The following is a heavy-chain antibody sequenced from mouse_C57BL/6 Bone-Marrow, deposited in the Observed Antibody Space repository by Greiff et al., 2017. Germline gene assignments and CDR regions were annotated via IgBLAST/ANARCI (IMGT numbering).Heavy chain of an antibody. Sequence: QVQLKQSGPELVKPGASVKISSKASGYAFSSSWMNWVKQRPGTGLGWIGRIYPGDGDTNYNGKSKGKATLTADKSSSTASIQLSSVASEDSAVHSGASAMYSVVAKDRYFDVWGTGTTVTVSS. CDR2: IYPGDGDT. D-gene: IGHD1-1*01. CDR1: GYAFSSSW. CDR3: ASAMYSVVAKDRYFDV. V-gene: IGHV1-82*01. J-gene: IGHJ1*03.